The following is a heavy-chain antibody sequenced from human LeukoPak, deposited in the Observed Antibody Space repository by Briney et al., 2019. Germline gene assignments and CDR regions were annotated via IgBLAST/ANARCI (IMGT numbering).Heavy chain of an antibody. Sequence: PGRSLRLSCAGSGFIFSNYAISWVRQAPGQGLEWVSTISNSGDATFYADAVKGRFTISRDNTKNTLYLQMYSLRAEDTAIYYCAKAPPYTKYFDYWGQGTLLTVSS. CDR1: GFIFSNYA. D-gene: IGHD1-1*01. CDR3: AKAPPYTKYFDY. CDR2: ISNSGDAT. J-gene: IGHJ4*02. V-gene: IGHV3-23*01.